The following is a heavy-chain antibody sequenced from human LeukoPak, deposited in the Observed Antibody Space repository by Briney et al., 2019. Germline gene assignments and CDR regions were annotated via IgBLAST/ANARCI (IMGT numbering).Heavy chain of an antibody. CDR1: GYTFTSYG. J-gene: IGHJ3*02. CDR3: AREPRHYYDSRVVASDAFDI. Sequence: ASVKVPCKASGYTFTSYGISWVRQAPGQGLEWMGWISAYNGNTNYAQKLQGRVTMTTDTSTSTAYMELRSLRSDDTAVYYCAREPRHYYDSRVVASDAFDIWGQGTMVTVSS. V-gene: IGHV1-18*01. D-gene: IGHD3-22*01. CDR2: ISAYNGNT.